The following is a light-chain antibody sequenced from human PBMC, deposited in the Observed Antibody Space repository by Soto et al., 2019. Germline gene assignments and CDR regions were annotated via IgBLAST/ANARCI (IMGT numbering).Light chain of an antibody. CDR1: QSISHY. V-gene: IGKV1-39*01. J-gene: IGKJ1*01. CDR3: QQSYDMPWT. CDR2: AAY. Sequence: DIQMTQSPSSLSASVGDTVTITCRASQSISHYLSWYQQKPGKAPKLLIYAAYTLQSGVPSRFSGSGSGTDFTLTISSLQPEDFATYSCQQSYDMPWTCGRGTKVEIK.